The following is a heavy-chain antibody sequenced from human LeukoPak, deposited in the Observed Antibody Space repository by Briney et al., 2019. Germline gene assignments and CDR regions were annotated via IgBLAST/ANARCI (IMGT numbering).Heavy chain of an antibody. CDR1: GDSMTTFD. V-gene: IGHV4-4*07. CDR3: ARHSPSGWYYFDS. Sequence: PSETLSLTCSFSGDSMTTFDWSWVRQPDGKVLEWVGQVFTSGTTAYSASLKSRLTISLDKSNNQVSLKLISATAADTAVYYCARHSPSGWYYFDSWGQGALVIVSS. J-gene: IGHJ4*02. D-gene: IGHD6-19*01. CDR2: VFTSGTT.